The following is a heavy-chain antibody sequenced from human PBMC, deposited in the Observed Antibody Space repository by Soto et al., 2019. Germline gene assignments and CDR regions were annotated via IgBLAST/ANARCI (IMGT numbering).Heavy chain of an antibody. CDR2: IYYSGST. Sequence: QVQLQESGPGLVKPSETLSLTCTVSGGSISSYYWSWIRQPPGKGLAWIGYIYYSGSTNYNPSLKSRFTISVDTSKNQFSLKLSSVTAEDTAVYYCARLAYGDYTHDAFDIWGQGTMLTVSS. V-gene: IGHV4-59*08. J-gene: IGHJ3*02. D-gene: IGHD4-17*01. CDR3: ARLAYGDYTHDAFDI. CDR1: GGSISSYY.